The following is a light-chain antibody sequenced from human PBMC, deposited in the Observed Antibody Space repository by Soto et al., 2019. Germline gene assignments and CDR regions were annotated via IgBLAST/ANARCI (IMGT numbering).Light chain of an antibody. J-gene: IGKJ4*01. Sequence: DIQMTQSPSSLSASVGDRVTITCRASQGISNYLAWYQQKPGKVPKLLIYAASTLQSGVPSRFSGSGSGTDFTRTISSLQPEDVATYYCQKYNSALPLTFGGGTKVEIK. CDR1: QGISNY. CDR3: QKYNSALPLT. V-gene: IGKV1-27*01. CDR2: AAS.